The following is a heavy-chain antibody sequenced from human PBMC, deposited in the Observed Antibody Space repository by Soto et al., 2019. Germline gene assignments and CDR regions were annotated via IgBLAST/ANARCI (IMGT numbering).Heavy chain of an antibody. V-gene: IGHV3-23*01. Sequence: GGSLRLSCAASGFTFSSYAMSWVRQAPGKGLEWVSAISGSGGSTYYADSVKGRLTISRDNSKNTLYLQVNSLRAEDTAVYYCAKGIYDSGSYYLVDYWGQGTLVTVSS. D-gene: IGHD3-10*01. CDR2: ISGSGGST. CDR3: AKGIYDSGSYYLVDY. J-gene: IGHJ4*02. CDR1: GFTFSSYA.